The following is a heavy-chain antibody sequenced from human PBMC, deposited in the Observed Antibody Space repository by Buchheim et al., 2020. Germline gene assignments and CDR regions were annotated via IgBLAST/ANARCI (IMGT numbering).Heavy chain of an antibody. CDR3: ARVPPFAPAGYYYDL. J-gene: IGHJ4*02. Sequence: EVQLVESGGGLVKPGGSLRLSCVASGFTFSSHRMDWVRQAPGKGLEWVASISSSGSYVYYADSLKGRFTISRDNAKNSLYLQVSSLRAEDTGVYYCARVPPFAPAGYYYDLWGQGSL. CDR1: GFTFSSHR. CDR2: ISSSGSYV. V-gene: IGHV3-21*06. D-gene: IGHD3-9*01.